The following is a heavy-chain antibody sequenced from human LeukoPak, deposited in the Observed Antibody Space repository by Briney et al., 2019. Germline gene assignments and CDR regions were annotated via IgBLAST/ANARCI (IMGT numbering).Heavy chain of an antibody. CDR2: INPNSGGT. J-gene: IGHJ3*02. V-gene: IGHV1-2*02. CDR3: ARVLTDYYDSSGVPSFDAFDI. Sequence: GASVKVSCKASGYTFTGYYMHWVRQVPGQGLEWMGWINPNSGGTNYAQKFQGRVTMTRDTSISTAYMELSRLRSDDTAVYYCARVLTDYYDSSGVPSFDAFDIWGQGTMVTVSS. D-gene: IGHD3-22*01. CDR1: GYTFTGYY.